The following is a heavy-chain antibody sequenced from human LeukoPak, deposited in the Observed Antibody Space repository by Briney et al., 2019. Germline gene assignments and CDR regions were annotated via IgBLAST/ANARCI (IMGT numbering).Heavy chain of an antibody. CDR3: ARTRDYCSSTSCYSFDY. Sequence: SETLSLTCTVSGGSISSGGYYWSWIPPPPGKALEWIGYLYYSGSTYYNPSLKSRVTISVDTSKNQFSLKLSSVTAADTAVYYCARTRDYCSSTSCYSFDYWGQGTLVTVSS. D-gene: IGHD2-2*01. J-gene: IGHJ4*02. V-gene: IGHV4-31*03. CDR1: GGSISSGGYY. CDR2: LYYSGST.